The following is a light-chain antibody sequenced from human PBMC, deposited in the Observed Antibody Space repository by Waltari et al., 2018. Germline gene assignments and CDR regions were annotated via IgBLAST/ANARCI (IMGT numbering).Light chain of an antibody. CDR3: QQYDVSPLT. Sequence: EIVLTQSPVTLSLSPGAGATLSCRTSHTIRTTYLAWYQQKPGQAPTLLIYGAFTRATGIPDRFTGSGSGTDFSLTISSLEPEDFATYYCQQYDVSPLTFGGGTKVEIK. V-gene: IGKV3-20*01. J-gene: IGKJ4*01. CDR2: GAF. CDR1: HTIRTTY.